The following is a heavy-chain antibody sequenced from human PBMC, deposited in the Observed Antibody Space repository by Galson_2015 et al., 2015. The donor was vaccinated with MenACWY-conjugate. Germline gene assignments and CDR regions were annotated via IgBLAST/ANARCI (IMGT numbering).Heavy chain of an antibody. CDR1: GYTFTFYD. CDR2: MNPNSGNT. D-gene: IGHD3-16*01. V-gene: IGHV1-8*01. J-gene: IGHJ4*02. CDR3: ATVTGGRCDL. Sequence: SVKVSCKASGYTFTFYDMSWVRQTTGQGLECLGWMNPNSGNTGYAQKFQGRVTMTRNTSITTAYMELSSLSSEDTAVYFCATVTGGRCDLWGQGSLVTVSS.